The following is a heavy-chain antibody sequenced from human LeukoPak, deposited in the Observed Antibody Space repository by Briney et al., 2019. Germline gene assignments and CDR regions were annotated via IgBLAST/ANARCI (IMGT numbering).Heavy chain of an antibody. CDR3: ARAQGCSGGSCYSGGHFDY. CDR1: GGTFGSYA. J-gene: IGHJ4*02. D-gene: IGHD2-15*01. Sequence: ASVKVSCKASGGTFGSYAISWVRQAPGQGLEWMGGIIPIFGTANYAQKFQGRVTITTDESTSTAYMELSSLRSEDTAVYYCARAQGCSGGSCYSGGHFDYWGQGTLVTVSS. CDR2: IIPIFGTA. V-gene: IGHV1-69*05.